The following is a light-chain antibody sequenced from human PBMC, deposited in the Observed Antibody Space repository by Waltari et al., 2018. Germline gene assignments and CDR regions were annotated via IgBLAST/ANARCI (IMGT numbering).Light chain of an antibody. CDR2: RNN. J-gene: IGLJ2*01. V-gene: IGLV1-44*01. CDR3: AAWDDSLNGVV. CDR1: SSSIGSNP. Sequence: QRVTISCSGSSSSIGSNPVNWYQQLPGTAPKLIVYRNNRRPSGVPDRFSGPRSGTSASLAISGLQSEDEADYYCAAWDDSLNGVVFGGGTKLTVL.